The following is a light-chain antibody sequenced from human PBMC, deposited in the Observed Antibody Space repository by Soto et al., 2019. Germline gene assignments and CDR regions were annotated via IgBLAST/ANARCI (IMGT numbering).Light chain of an antibody. CDR2: DVT. CDR1: SSDAGSYNY. V-gene: IGLV2-14*03. J-gene: IGLJ1*01. Sequence: QSALTQPASVSGSPGQSIAISCTGTSSDAGSYNYVSWYQHHPGKAPKLLLYDVTIRPSGVSDRFSGSKSGNTASLTISGLQAEDEADYYCDSYTSSTSLYVFGTGTKVTVL. CDR3: DSYTSSTSLYV.